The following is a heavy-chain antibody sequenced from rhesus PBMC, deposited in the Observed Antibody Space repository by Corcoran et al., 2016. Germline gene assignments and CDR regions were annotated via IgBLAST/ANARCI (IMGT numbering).Heavy chain of an antibody. CDR1: GFTFSSYG. D-gene: IGHD4-29*01. CDR2: INSGGGET. CDR3: AKHGSSYHAGFDY. J-gene: IGHJ4*01. V-gene: IGHV3S5*01. Sequence: EVQLVETGGGLVQPGGSLKVSCAVSGFTFSSYGMSWVRQAPGKGLEWVSGINSGGGETYYPDSVNGRFTISRDNSKNTLSLEMNSLRAEDTAVYYCAKHGSSYHAGFDYWGQGVLVTVSS.